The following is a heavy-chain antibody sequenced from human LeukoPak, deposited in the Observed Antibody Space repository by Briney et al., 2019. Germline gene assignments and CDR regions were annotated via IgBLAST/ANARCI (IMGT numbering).Heavy chain of an antibody. D-gene: IGHD3-9*01. J-gene: IGHJ6*02. CDR1: GFTFSSYA. CDR2: ISYDGSNK. CDR3: ARDLQYYDILTGYFKSYYYYGMDV. V-gene: IGHV3-30*04. Sequence: GGSLRLSCAASGFTFSSYAMHWVRQAPGKGLEWVAVISYDGSNKYYADCVKGRFTISRDNSKNTLYLQMNSLRAEDTAVYYCARDLQYYDILTGYFKSYYYYGMDVWGQGTTVTVSS.